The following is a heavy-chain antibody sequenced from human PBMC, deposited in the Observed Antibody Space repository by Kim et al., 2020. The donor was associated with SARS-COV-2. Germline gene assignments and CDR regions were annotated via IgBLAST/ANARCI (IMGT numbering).Heavy chain of an antibody. CDR2: INHSGST. CDR1: GGSFSGYY. V-gene: IGHV4-34*01. Sequence: SETLSLTCAVYGGSFSGYYWSWIRQPPGKGLEWIGEINHSGSTNYNPSLKSRVTISVDTSKNQFSLKLSSVTAADTAVYYCARGRIPYGGWFDPWGQGTLVTVSS. CDR3: ARGRIPYGGWFDP. D-gene: IGHD1-26*01. J-gene: IGHJ5*02.